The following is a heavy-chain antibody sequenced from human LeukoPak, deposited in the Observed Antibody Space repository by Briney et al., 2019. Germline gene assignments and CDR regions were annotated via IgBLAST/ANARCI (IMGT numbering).Heavy chain of an antibody. CDR2: ISSSGSTI. CDR3: AELGITMIGGV. J-gene: IGHJ6*04. V-gene: IGHV3-48*04. D-gene: IGHD3-10*02. Sequence: GGSLRLSCAASGFTFSSYGMSWVRQAPGKGLEWVSYISSSGSTIYYADSVKGRFTISRNNAKNSLYLQMNSLRAEDTAVYYCAELGITMIGGVWGKGTTVTISS. CDR1: GFTFSSYG.